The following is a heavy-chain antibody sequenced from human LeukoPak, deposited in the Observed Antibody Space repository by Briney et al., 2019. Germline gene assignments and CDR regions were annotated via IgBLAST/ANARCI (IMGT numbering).Heavy chain of an antibody. CDR3: ARAMDTDYYYGMGV. V-gene: IGHV3-48*03. CDR2: ISSSGSTI. J-gene: IGHJ6*02. D-gene: IGHD5-18*01. Sequence: PGGSLRLSCAASGFTLSSYEMNWVSQAPGKGLEWASYISSSGSTIYYADSVKGRFTISRDNAKNSLYLQMNSLRAEDTAVYYCARAMDTDYYYGMGVWGQATTVTVSS. CDR1: GFTLSSYE.